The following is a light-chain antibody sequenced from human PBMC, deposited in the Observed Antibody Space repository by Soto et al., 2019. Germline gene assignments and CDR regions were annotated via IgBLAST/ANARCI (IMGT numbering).Light chain of an antibody. CDR3: QTWGTGIHWV. V-gene: IGLV4-69*01. J-gene: IGLJ3*02. CDR2: LNSDGSH. Sequence: QPVLTQSPSASASLGASVKLTCTLSSGHSSYAIAWHQQQPEKGPRYLMKLNSDGSHSKGDWIPDRFSGSSSGAERYLTISSLQSEDEADYYCQTWGTGIHWVFGGGTKLTVL. CDR1: SGHSSYA.